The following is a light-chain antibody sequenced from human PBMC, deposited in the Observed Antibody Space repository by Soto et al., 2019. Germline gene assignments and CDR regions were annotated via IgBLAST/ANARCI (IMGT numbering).Light chain of an antibody. CDR3: SSYAGSTPNYV. V-gene: IGLV2-8*01. CDR1: SSDFGGYNY. CDR2: EVS. J-gene: IGLJ1*01. Sequence: PPSGSGAARRGRRISSNRKSSDFGGYNYVSWYQQHPGKAPKLMIYEVSKRPSGVPDRFSGSKSGNTASLTVSGLQAEDEADYYCSSYAGSTPNYVFGPGTKVTVL.